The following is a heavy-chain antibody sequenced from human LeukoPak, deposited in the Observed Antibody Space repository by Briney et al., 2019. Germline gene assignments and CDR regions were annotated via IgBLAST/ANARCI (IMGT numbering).Heavy chain of an antibody. CDR1: GYSISSGYY. J-gene: IGHJ5*02. V-gene: IGHV4-38-2*02. Sequence: PSETLSLTCAVSGYSISSGYYWGWIRQPPGKGLEWIGSIYHSGSTYYNPSLKRRVTISVDTSKNQFPLKLSSVTAADTAVYYCARDQTYYYDSTWFWFDPWGQGTLVTVSS. CDR2: IYHSGST. CDR3: ARDQTYYYDSTWFWFDP. D-gene: IGHD3-22*01.